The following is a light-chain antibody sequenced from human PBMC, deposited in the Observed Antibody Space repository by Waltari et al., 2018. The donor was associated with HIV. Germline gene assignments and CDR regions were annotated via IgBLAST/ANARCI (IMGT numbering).Light chain of an antibody. V-gene: IGLV1-44*01. CDR1: RSNPGSNT. J-gene: IGLJ3*02. CDR3: AAWDDSLNGWV. CDR2: VNN. Sequence: QSVLTQPPSASGTPGQRVSISCSGGRSNPGSNTVHWYQELPGTAPKLIIYVNNQRPSGVPDRFSAFKSGTSASLAISGLQSEDEATYYCAAWDDSLNGWVFGGGTKLTVL.